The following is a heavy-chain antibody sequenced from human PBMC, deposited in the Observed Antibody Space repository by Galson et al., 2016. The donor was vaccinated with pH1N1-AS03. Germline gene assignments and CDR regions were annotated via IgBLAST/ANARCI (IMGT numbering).Heavy chain of an antibody. J-gene: IGHJ5*02. V-gene: IGHV1-2*02. CDR3: ARVEGIASTTGA. Sequence: SVKVSCKASGYAFTAYYIHWVRQAPGQGLEWMGFVNTKTGVTIYAQKFKGRVTMTRDTSISTAYMELRGLGSDDSALYYCARVEGIASTTGAWGQGSLITVSS. CDR1: GYAFTAYY. CDR2: VNTKTGVT. D-gene: IGHD6-13*01.